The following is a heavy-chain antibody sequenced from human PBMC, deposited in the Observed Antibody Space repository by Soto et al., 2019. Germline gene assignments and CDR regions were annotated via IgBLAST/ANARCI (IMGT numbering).Heavy chain of an antibody. D-gene: IGHD2-15*01. V-gene: IGHV1-69*13. CDR2: IIPIFGTA. CDR3: AREGYCSGGSGRDRRLYYYGMDV. CDR1: GDTFSSYA. Sequence: SVKVSCKASGDTFSSYAMSWVRQAPGQGLEWMGGIIPIFGTANYAQKFQGRVTITADESTSTAYMELSSLRSEDTAVYYCAREGYCSGGSGRDRRLYYYGMDVWRQGTTVTVSS. J-gene: IGHJ6*02.